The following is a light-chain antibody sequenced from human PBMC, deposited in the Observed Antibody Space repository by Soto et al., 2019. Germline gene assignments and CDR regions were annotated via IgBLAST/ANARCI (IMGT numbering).Light chain of an antibody. CDR2: GVC. CDR3: QQYESPPQN. J-gene: IGKJ2*01. V-gene: IGKV3-20*01. CDR1: QSVSGTS. Sequence: RSAGTPSLSRGETATLTCRGSQSVSGTSLAWCQSRAGVAPSRHIYGVCRRVTGIPGRLSGSGCGTYFTLILNRLLPDDFPVHYCQQYESPPQNFVQGTRLE.